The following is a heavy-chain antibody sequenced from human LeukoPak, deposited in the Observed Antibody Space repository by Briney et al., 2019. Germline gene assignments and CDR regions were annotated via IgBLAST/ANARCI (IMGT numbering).Heavy chain of an antibody. J-gene: IGHJ3*02. CDR3: WFGELSYDAFDI. CDR2: ISGDGGTT. CDR1: GFPFSNYA. D-gene: IGHD3-10*01. V-gene: IGHV3-23*01. Sequence: HPGRSLRLSCVASGFPFSNYAMSWVRQAPGTGLECLSVISGDGGTTYYADSVKGRFTISRDNSKNTLYLQMNSLRAEDTAVYRAWFGELSYDAFDIWGQGTMVTVSS.